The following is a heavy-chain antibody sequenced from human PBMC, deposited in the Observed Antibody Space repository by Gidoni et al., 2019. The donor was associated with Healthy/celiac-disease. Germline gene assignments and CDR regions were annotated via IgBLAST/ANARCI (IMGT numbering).Heavy chain of an antibody. CDR3: AKDSGGTTVTTRYFDL. Sequence: EVQLLESGGGLVQPGGSLRLSCAAPGFTFSSYAMSWVRQAPGKGLEWVSAIGGSGGSTYYADSVKGRFTISIDNSKNTLYLQMNSLRAEDTAVYYCAKDSGGTTVTTRYFDLWGRGTLVTVSS. J-gene: IGHJ2*01. D-gene: IGHD4-17*01. CDR2: IGGSGGST. CDR1: GFTFSSYA. V-gene: IGHV3-23*01.